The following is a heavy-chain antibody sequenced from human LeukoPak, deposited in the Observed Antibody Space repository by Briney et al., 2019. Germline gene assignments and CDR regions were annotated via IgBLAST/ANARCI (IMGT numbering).Heavy chain of an antibody. V-gene: IGHV3-30-3*01. CDR1: GFTFSSYA. CDR3: ARGTGESAFDI. J-gene: IGHJ3*02. Sequence: GGSLRLSCAASGFTFSSYAMHWVRQAPGKGLEWVAVISYDGSNKYYADSVKGRFTISRDNSKNTLYLQMNSLRAEDTAVYYCARGTGESAFDIWGQGTMVTVSS. CDR2: ISYDGSNK. D-gene: IGHD7-27*01.